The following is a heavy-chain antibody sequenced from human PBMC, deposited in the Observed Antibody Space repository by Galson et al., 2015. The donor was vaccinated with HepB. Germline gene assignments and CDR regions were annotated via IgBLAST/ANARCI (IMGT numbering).Heavy chain of an antibody. D-gene: IGHD1-1*01. CDR2: ISHDENTK. CDR3: ATVAWKINPGFDI. V-gene: IGHV3-30-3*01. J-gene: IGHJ3*02. Sequence: SLRLSCAASGFTFSDYYMDWVRQAPGKGLEWVAYISHDENTKRFADSVQGRFTVSRDNPKDTLYLHLNSLKTEDTAVYYCATVAWKINPGFDIWGRGSMVTVSP. CDR1: GFTFSDYY.